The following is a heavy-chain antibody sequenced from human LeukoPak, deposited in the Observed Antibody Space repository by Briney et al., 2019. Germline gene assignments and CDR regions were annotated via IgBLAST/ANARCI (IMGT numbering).Heavy chain of an antibody. Sequence: GGSLRLSCAASGFSFSSYTMSWVRQAPGKGLEWVSYIGSSATTIFYTDSVKGRFTISRDNAKNSLYLQMNNLRDEDTGVYYCARARAYYGFDSWGQGTLVTVSS. J-gene: IGHJ5*01. V-gene: IGHV3-48*02. CDR1: GFSFSSYT. D-gene: IGHD1-26*01. CDR2: IGSSATTI. CDR3: ARARAYYGFDS.